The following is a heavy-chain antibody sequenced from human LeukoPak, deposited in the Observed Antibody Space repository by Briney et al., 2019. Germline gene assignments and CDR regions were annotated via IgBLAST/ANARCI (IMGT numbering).Heavy chain of an antibody. CDR3: ASSSGWYTDAFDI. V-gene: IGHV1-46*01. CDR2: INPSGGST. Sequence: ASVKASCKASGYTFTSYYMHWVRQAPGQGLEWMGIINPSGGSTSYAQKFQGRVTMTRDTSTSTVYMELSSLRSEDTAVYYCASSSGWYTDAFDIWGQGTMVTVSS. J-gene: IGHJ3*02. CDR1: GYTFTSYY. D-gene: IGHD6-19*01.